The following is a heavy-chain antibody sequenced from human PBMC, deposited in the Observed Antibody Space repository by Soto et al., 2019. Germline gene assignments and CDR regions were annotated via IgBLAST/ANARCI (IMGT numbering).Heavy chain of an antibody. CDR2: IYPADSDT. Sequence: EVQLVQSGAEVKKPGESLKISCKGSGNSFISYWVGWLRQMPGEGLEWMGIIYPADSDTRYSPSFQGQVTISADKSINTAYLQWSSLKASDTAMYYCARLLAARMAYIDYWGQGTLVTVSS. D-gene: IGHD3-3*01. CDR1: GNSFISYW. CDR3: ARLLAARMAYIDY. J-gene: IGHJ4*02. V-gene: IGHV5-51*03.